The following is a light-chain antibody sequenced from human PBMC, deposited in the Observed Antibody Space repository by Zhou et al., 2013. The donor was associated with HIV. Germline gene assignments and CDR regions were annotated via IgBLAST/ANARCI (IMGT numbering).Light chain of an antibody. Sequence: DIQMTQSPSSLSACVGDSVTITCRASQGIRSDLAWFQQKPGKAPKRLIYGASNLQSGSHQNSAAVDLGQNSLSQSMTCSLEVFSPSYYCLQVAYFPXTFGQGTRLE. J-gene: IGKJ5*01. CDR3: LQVAYFPXT. CDR1: QGIRSD. V-gene: IGKV1-17*02. CDR2: GAS.